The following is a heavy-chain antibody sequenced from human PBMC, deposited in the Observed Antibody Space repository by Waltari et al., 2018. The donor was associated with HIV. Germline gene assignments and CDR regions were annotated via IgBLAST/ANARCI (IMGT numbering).Heavy chain of an antibody. V-gene: IGHV3-9*01. CDR2: ISWNRGSI. CDR3: AKTNCGGDCYSSAFDI. CDR1: GFTFADYA. J-gene: IGHJ3*02. Sequence: EVQLVESGGGLVQPGRSLRLSCAASGFTFADYAMHWVRQGPGKGVVWVSGISWNRGSIRYADSVKGRFAISRDHAKNALYLKMNSRRAEETALYYCAKTNCGGDCYSSAFDIWGQGTMVTVSS. D-gene: IGHD2-21*02.